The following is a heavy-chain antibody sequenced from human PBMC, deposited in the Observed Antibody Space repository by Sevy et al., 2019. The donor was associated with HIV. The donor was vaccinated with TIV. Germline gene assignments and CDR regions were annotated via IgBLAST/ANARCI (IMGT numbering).Heavy chain of an antibody. V-gene: IGHV3-33*03. Sequence: GGSLRLSCAASGFDFSTYDMHWVRQAPGKGLEWVAFISFDGSDKWYGHSVKGRFTISRDNSKNTLYVQMNTLRDEDTAVYYCAKRERSYYDSSGNYDAFDVWGQGTLVTVSS. D-gene: IGHD3-22*01. CDR1: GFDFSTYD. CDR2: ISFDGSDK. CDR3: AKRERSYYDSSGNYDAFDV. J-gene: IGHJ3*01.